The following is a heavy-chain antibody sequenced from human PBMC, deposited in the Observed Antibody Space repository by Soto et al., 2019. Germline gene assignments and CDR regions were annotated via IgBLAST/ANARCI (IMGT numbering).Heavy chain of an antibody. CDR3: ARNAVCRGGAKCIVGWFDP. CDR2: ISPVGIA. CDR1: GASIGDHDW. J-gene: IGHJ5*02. Sequence: QVHLQESGPGLVEPSGTLALTCSVSGASIGDHDWWTWVRQSPEKGLGWIGEISPVGIATYNRSHKNRYTRSIDRSKRQFYLTRNSLTAADTAMYYCARNAVCRGGAKCIVGWFDPWGQRSLVTVSS. D-gene: IGHD2-15*01. V-gene: IGHV4-4*02.